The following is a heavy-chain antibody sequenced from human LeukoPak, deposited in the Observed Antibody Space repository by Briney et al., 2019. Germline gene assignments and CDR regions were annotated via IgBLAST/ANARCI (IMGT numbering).Heavy chain of an antibody. Sequence: SETLSLTCTVSGGSISSYYWSWIRQPPGKGLEWIGCIYYSGSTNYNPSLKSRVTISVDTSKNQFSLKLSSVTAADPAVYYCAREGLPYYFDYWGQGTLVTVSS. CDR1: GGSISSYY. D-gene: IGHD5-12*01. V-gene: IGHV4-59*01. J-gene: IGHJ4*02. CDR2: IYYSGST. CDR3: AREGLPYYFDY.